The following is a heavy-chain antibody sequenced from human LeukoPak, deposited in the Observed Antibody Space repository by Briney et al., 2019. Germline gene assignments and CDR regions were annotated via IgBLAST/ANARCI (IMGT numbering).Heavy chain of an antibody. CDR3: ARGPITTRSHFDY. CDR1: GGTFSSYA. CDR2: IIPIFATA. D-gene: IGHD3-22*01. J-gene: IGHJ4*02. V-gene: IGHV1-69*13. Sequence: SVTVSCRASGGTFSSYAISWVRQAPGQGLEWMGGIIPIFATANYAQKFQGRVTITADESTSTAYMELSSLRSEDTAVYYCARGPITTRSHFDYWGQGTLVTVSS.